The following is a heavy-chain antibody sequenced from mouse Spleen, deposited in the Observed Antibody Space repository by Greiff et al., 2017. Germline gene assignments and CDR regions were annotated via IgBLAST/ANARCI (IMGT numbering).Heavy chain of an antibody. CDR3: TAYDYDGRPFDY. V-gene: IGHV14-4*01. CDR2: IDPENGDT. Sequence: EVQLQQSGAELVRPGASVKLSCTASGFNIKDDYMHWVKQRPGQGLEWIGWIDPENGDTEYASKFQGKATITADTSSNTAYLQLSSLTSEDTAVYYCTAYDYDGRPFDYWGQGTTLTVSS. D-gene: IGHD2-4*01. J-gene: IGHJ2*01. CDR1: GFNIKDDY.